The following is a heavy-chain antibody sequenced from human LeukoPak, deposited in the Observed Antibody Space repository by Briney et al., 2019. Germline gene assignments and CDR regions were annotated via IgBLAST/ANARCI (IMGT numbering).Heavy chain of an antibody. D-gene: IGHD2-15*01. CDR2: IIPIFGTA. CDR3: ARRCSGGSCYDESPFDY. V-gene: IGHV1-69*05. J-gene: IGHJ4*02. Sequence: ASVKVSCKASGGTFSSYAISWVRQAPGQGLEWMGGIIPIFGTANYAQKFQGRVTITTDESTSTAYMELSSLRPEDTAVYYCARRCSGGSCYDESPFDYWGQGTLVTVSS. CDR1: GGTFSSYA.